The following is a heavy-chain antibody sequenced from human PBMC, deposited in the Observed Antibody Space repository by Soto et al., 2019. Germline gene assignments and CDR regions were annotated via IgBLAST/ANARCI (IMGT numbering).Heavy chain of an antibody. V-gene: IGHV1-69*13. CDR2: IIPIFGTA. J-gene: IGHJ3*02. CDR1: GGTFSSYA. Sequence: SVKVSCKASGGTFSSYAISWVRQAPGQGLEWMGGIIPIFGTANYAQKFQGRVTITAGESTSTAYMELSSLRSEDTAVYYCARVVGKPHADAFDIWGQGTMVTVS. D-gene: IGHD6-6*01. CDR3: ARVVGKPHADAFDI.